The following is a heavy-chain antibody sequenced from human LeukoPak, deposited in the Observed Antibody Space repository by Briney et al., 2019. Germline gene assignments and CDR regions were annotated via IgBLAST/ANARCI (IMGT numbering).Heavy chain of an antibody. CDR1: GFTFSTYD. Sequence: GGSLRLSCAASGFTFSTYDLHWVRQGIGKGLEWVAAIGTTGDAYYPGSVKGRLTISRENAKNSFYLQMNSLSAGDTAVYFCARGIATRDYFDYWGQGTLVTVSS. D-gene: IGHD1-26*01. CDR3: ARGIATRDYFDY. V-gene: IGHV3-13*04. CDR2: IGTTGDA. J-gene: IGHJ4*02.